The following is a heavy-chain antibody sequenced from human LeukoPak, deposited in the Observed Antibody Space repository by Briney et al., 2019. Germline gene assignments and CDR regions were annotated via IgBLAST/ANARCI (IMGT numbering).Heavy chain of an antibody. V-gene: IGHV4-4*07. Sequence: SETLSLTCTVSGGSISSYYWSWIRQPAGKGLEWIGHMYTSGSTNYDPSLKSRVTMSIDTSKNEFSLKMTSVTAADTAVYYCARQKTPVTSFDPWGQGTLVTVSS. CDR3: ARQKTPVTSFDP. CDR1: GGSISSYY. CDR2: MYTSGST. J-gene: IGHJ5*02.